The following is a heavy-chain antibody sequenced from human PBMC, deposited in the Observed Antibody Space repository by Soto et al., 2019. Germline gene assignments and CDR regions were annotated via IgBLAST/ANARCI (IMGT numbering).Heavy chain of an antibody. CDR3: ARDTLTIVGATTYYYYYGMDV. V-gene: IGHV1-69*01. D-gene: IGHD1-26*01. CDR2: IIPIFGTA. Sequence: QVQLVQSGAEVKKPGSSVKVSCKASGGTFSSYAISWVRQAPGQGLEWMGGIIPIFGTANYAQKFQARVTITADESTSTAYMELSSLRSEDTAVYYCARDTLTIVGATTYYYYYGMDVWGQGTTVTVSS. CDR1: GGTFSSYA. J-gene: IGHJ6*02.